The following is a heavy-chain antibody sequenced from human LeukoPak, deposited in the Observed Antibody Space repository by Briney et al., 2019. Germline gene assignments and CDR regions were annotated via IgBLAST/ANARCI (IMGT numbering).Heavy chain of an antibody. CDR1: GFTFSSYS. CDR3: ARGTTGTTALFDY. V-gene: IGHV3-21*01. J-gene: IGHJ4*02. Sequence: PGGSLRLSCAASGFTFSSYSMNWVRQAPGKGLEWVSSISSSSSYIYYADSVKGRSTISRDNAKNSLYLQMNSLRAEDTAVYYCARGTTGTTALFDYWGQGTLVTVSS. D-gene: IGHD1-7*01. CDR2: ISSSSSYI.